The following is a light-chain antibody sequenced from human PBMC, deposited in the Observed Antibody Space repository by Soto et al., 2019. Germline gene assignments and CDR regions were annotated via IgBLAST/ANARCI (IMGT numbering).Light chain of an antibody. V-gene: IGKV4-1*01. CDR2: WAS. CDR1: QSVYYSSSNQDY. CDR3: QQYYTTPLT. J-gene: IGKJ3*01. Sequence: DIVMTQSPDSLAVSLGERATINCKSSQSVYYSSSNQDYLAWYQQKPGQPPKLLIYWASTRESGVPDRFSGSGSGTDFTLTISSLQAEDVAVYYCQQYYTTPLTFGPGTKVDIK.